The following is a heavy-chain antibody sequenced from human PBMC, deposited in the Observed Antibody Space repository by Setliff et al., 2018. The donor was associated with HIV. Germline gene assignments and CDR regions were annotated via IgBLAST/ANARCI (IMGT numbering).Heavy chain of an antibody. Sequence: SETLSLTCTVSGDSVSSASYYWSWIRQPPGKGLEWIGYIYYSGTTKYNPSLKSRVTISVDTSENQFSLKLSSVTAADTAVYYCASSPAWRSDSGLHTFDYWGQGTLVTVSS. V-gene: IGHV4-61*01. D-gene: IGHD2-15*01. CDR3: ASSPAWRSDSGLHTFDY. CDR2: IYYSGTT. CDR1: GDSVSSASYY. J-gene: IGHJ4*02.